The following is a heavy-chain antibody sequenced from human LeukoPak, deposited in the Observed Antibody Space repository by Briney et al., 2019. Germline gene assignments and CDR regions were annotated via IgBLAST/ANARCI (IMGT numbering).Heavy chain of an antibody. CDR1: GGSFSGYY. D-gene: IGHD6-13*01. V-gene: IGHV4-34*01. CDR2: INHSGST. J-gene: IGHJ5*02. CDR3: ARYSSSWSPRGFDP. Sequence: SETLSLTCAVYGGSFSGYYWSWIRQPPGKGLEWIGEINHSGSTNYNPSLKSRVTIPVDTSKNQFSLKLSSVTAADTAVYYCARYSSSWSPRGFDPWGQGTLVTVSS.